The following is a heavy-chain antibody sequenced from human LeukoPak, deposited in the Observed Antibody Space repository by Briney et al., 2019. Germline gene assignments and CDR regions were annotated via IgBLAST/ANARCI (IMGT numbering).Heavy chain of an antibody. D-gene: IGHD3-22*01. V-gene: IGHV3-53*01. J-gene: IGHJ4*02. Sequence: SGGSLRLSCAASGFTVSSNYMSWVRQAPGKGLEWVSVIYSGGSTYYADSVKGRFTISRDNSKITLYLQMNSLRAEDTAVYYCARFYDSSGYSFDYWGQGTLVTVSS. CDR1: GFTVSSNY. CDR3: ARFYDSSGYSFDY. CDR2: IYSGGST.